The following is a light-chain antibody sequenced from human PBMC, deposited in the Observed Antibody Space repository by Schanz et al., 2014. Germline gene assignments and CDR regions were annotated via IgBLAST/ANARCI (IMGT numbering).Light chain of an antibody. Sequence: EIVMTQSPATLSVSPGERATLSCRASQSVSSNLAGYQEKPGQAPRLLIYGASSRATGIPDRFSGSGSGTDFTLTISRLEPEDFAVYYCQQYGSSPLTFGGGTKVEIK. CDR2: GAS. V-gene: IGKV3-20*01. CDR3: QQYGSSPLT. CDR1: QSVSSN. J-gene: IGKJ4*01.